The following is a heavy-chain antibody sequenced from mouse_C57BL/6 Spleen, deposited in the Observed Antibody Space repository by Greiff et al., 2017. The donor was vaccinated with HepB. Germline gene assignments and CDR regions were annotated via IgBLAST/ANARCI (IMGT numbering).Heavy chain of an antibody. Sequence: QVQLKESGAELVKPGASVKLSCKASGYTFTSYWMHWVKQRPGRGLEWIGRIDPNSGGTKYNEKFKSKATLTVDKPSSKAYMQLSSLTSEDSAVYYCAREGEIYYYGSSYVWYFDVWGTGTTVTVSS. CDR2: IDPNSGGT. V-gene: IGHV1-72*01. D-gene: IGHD1-1*01. CDR3: AREGEIYYYGSSYVWYFDV. J-gene: IGHJ1*03. CDR1: GYTFTSYW.